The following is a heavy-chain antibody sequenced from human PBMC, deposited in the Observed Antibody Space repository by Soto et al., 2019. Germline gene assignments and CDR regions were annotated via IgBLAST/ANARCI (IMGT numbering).Heavy chain of an antibody. D-gene: IGHD2-21*02. J-gene: IGHJ4*02. Sequence: ETLSLTCAVSGSSITSNWWSWVRQPPGKGLEWIGEIYQSGSTNYNPSLKSRVSISMDKSKNQFSLELSSVTAADTAVYYCAVTPRYWGQGTLVTVSS. CDR3: AVTPRY. V-gene: IGHV4-4*02. CDR2: IYQSGST. CDR1: GSSITSNW.